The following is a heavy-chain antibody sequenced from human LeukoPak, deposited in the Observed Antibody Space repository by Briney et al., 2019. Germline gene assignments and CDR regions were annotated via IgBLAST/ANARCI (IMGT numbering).Heavy chain of an antibody. D-gene: IGHD6-19*01. CDR3: ARDQEAVAGGDSDS. CDR2: IWYDGSNK. V-gene: IGHV3-33*01. CDR1: GFTFSSSG. Sequence: GRSLRLSCAASGFTFSSSGMHWVRQAPGKGLEWVAVIWYDGSNKYYADSVKGRFTISRDNSKNTLYLQMNSLRAEDTAVYYCARDQEAVAGGDSDSWGQGTLVTVSS. J-gene: IGHJ4*02.